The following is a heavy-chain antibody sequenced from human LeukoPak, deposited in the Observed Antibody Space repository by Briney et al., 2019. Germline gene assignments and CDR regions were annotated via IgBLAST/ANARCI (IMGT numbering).Heavy chain of an antibody. CDR1: GGSISSGDYS. V-gene: IGHV4-30-4*07. CDR2: IYNSGNT. D-gene: IGHD3-9*01. Sequence: KASETLSLTCAVSGGSISSGDYSWSWIRQPPGEGLEWIGFIYNSGNTYYNPSLKSRVTLSVDTSKNQFSLNLSSVTAADTAVYYCARVQESQIDYCFDYWGQGTLVTVSS. J-gene: IGHJ4*02. CDR3: ARVQESQIDYCFDY.